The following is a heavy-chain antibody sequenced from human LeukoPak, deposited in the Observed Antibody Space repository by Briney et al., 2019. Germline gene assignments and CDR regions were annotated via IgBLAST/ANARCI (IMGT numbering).Heavy chain of an antibody. V-gene: IGHV4-34*01. CDR1: GGSFSDYY. CDR3: ARGYTYGPPVEY. D-gene: IGHD5-18*01. Sequence: PSETLSLTCAVYGGSFSDYYWSWIRQPPGKGLEWIGEINHSGSTNYNPSLKSRVTISVDTSKNQFSLKLSSVTAADTAVYYCARGYTYGPPVEYWGQGTLVTVSS. CDR2: INHSGST. J-gene: IGHJ4*02.